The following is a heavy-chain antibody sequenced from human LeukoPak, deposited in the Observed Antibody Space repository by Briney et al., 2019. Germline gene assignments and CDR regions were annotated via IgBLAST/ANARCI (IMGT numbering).Heavy chain of an antibody. Sequence: SETLSLTCSVSGASVTAYHWTWIRQPPGKGLEWSGFIYYTGTTNYNPSLKSRVTMSVDTAKNQFSLTVNSVTAADTAVYYCARRDIAIVPAAVSPSNDYYYYMDVWGNGTTVTVSS. CDR1: GASVTAYH. J-gene: IGHJ6*03. D-gene: IGHD2-21*01. CDR3: ARRDIAIVPAAVSPSNDYYYYMDV. V-gene: IGHV4-59*08. CDR2: IYYTGTT.